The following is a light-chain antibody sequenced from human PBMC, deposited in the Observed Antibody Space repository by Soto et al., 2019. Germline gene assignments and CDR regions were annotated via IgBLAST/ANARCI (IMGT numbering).Light chain of an antibody. CDR1: QGISSY. Sequence: DIQLTQSPSFLSASVGDRVTITCRASQGISSYLGWYQQKPGKAPNLLIYGASTLQSGVPSRFSGSGSGTEFTLTISSLQPEDFATYYCQQLNTYPLTFGGGTKVEIK. CDR2: GAS. V-gene: IGKV1-9*01. J-gene: IGKJ4*01. CDR3: QQLNTYPLT.